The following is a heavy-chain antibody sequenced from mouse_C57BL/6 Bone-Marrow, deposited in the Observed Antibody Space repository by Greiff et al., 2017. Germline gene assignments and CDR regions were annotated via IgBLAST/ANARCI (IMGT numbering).Heavy chain of an antibody. V-gene: IGHV1-81*01. J-gene: IGHJ2*01. CDR1: GYTFTSYG. D-gene: IGHD1-1*01. Sequence: VQLQQSGAELARPGASVKLSCKASGYTFTSYGFSWVKQRTRQGLVWIGEIYPRSGDTYYNEKFKGKATLTADKSSSTAYMELRSLTSEDTADYSGARWYYGSSPYFDYWGQGTTLTVSS. CDR2: IYPRSGDT. CDR3: ARWYYGSSPYFDY.